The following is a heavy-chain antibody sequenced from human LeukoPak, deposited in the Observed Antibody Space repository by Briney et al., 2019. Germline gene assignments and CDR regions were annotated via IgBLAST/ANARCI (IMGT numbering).Heavy chain of an antibody. CDR1: GGSFSGYC. CDR3: ASRDYSSSPFDY. V-gene: IGHV4-34*01. CDR2: INHSGST. D-gene: IGHD6-6*01. Sequence: SETLSLTCAVYGGSFSGYCWSWIRQPPGKGLEWIGEINHSGSTNYNPSLKSRVTISVDTSKNQFSLKLSSVTAADTAVYYCASRDYSSSPFDYWGQGTLVTVSS. J-gene: IGHJ4*02.